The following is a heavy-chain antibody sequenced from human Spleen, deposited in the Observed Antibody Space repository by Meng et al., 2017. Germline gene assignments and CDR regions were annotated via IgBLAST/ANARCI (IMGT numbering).Heavy chain of an antibody. CDR2: IYYSGST. Sequence: QVQLQGSGPGLVQPSPPLSPTCTVSGGSISSGGYYWSWIRQHPGKGLEWIGYIYYSGSTYYNPSLKSRVTISVDTSKNQFSLKLSSVTAADTAVYYCARDRTYYYGSGDWYFDLWGRGTLVTVSS. J-gene: IGHJ2*01. CDR1: GGSISSGGYY. CDR3: ARDRTYYYGSGDWYFDL. D-gene: IGHD3-10*01. V-gene: IGHV4-31*03.